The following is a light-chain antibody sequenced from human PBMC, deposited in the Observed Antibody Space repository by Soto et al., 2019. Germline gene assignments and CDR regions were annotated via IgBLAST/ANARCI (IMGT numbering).Light chain of an antibody. CDR3: QQYNSYSWT. CDR1: QTISSW. Sequence: IQMTQSTSTLSGSVGDRVTITCRASQTISSWLAWYQQKPGKAPKLLIYKASTLKSGVPSRFSGSGSGTEFTLTISSLQPDDFATYYCQQYNSYSWTFGQRTKVDVK. CDR2: KAS. J-gene: IGKJ1*01. V-gene: IGKV1-5*03.